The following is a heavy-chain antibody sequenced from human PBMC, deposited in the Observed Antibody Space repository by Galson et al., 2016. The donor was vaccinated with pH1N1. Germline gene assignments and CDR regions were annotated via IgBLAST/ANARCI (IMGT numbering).Heavy chain of an antibody. CDR3: ARSSDVTAYYGLDV. CDR2: INDGGGDT. D-gene: IGHD6-6*01. J-gene: IGHJ6*02. CDR1: GFSFSSYA. Sequence: SLRLSCAASGFSFSSYAMTWVRQAPGKGLEWVASINDGGGDTYYADPVQGRFTISRDNSKNTVSLQMNSLRAEDTAVFYCARSSDVTAYYGLDVWGQGTTVSVSS. V-gene: IGHV3-23*01.